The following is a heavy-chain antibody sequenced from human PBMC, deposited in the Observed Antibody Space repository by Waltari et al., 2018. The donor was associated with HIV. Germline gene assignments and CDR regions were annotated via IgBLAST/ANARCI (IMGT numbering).Heavy chain of an antibody. CDR3: VRDDPGYEPIDY. CDR2: ISRDNRES. J-gene: IGHJ4*02. Sequence: ESGGGLVEPGGFLTILRVGSGLTFPQYTMNWILHIPGKGLQWLASISRDNRESYYIDSIKGRFTISRDNAANSVFLHMDRLRVDDTARYFCVRDDPGYEPIDYWGRGTLVTVSS. CDR1: GLTFPQYT. V-gene: IGHV3-21*04. D-gene: IGHD2-2*01.